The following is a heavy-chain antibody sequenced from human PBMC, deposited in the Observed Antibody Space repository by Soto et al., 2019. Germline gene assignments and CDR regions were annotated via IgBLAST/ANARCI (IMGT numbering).Heavy chain of an antibody. J-gene: IGHJ5*02. CDR2: IYYSGST. CDR1: GGSISSSSYY. V-gene: IGHV4-39*01. D-gene: IGHD2-15*01. Sequence: SETLSLTCTVSGGSISSSSYYWGWIRQPPGKGLEWIGSIYYSGSTYYNPSLKSRVTISVDTSKNQFSLKLSSVTAADTAVYYCARSPAICSGGSCYSSRDWFDPWGQGTLVTVSS. CDR3: ARSPAICSGGSCYSSRDWFDP.